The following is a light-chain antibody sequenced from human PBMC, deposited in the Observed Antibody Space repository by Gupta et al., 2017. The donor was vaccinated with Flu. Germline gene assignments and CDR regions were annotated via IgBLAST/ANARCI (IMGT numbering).Light chain of an antibody. CDR1: QGVSSN. V-gene: IGKV3-15*01. CDR2: GAS. J-gene: IGKJ5*01. CDR3: QQYNNWPPIT. Sequence: EIVMTQSPATLSVSPGERATLSCRASQGVSSNLSWYQQKTGQAPRLLIYGASTRATGIPARFSGSGSGTEFTLIISSLQSEDFAVYYCQQYNNWPPITFGQGTRLEIK.